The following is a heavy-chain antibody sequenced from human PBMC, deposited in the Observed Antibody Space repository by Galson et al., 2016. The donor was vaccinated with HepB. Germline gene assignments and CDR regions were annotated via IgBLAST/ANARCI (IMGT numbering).Heavy chain of an antibody. V-gene: IGHV3-23*01. D-gene: IGHD2-2*01. CDR1: GFTFSNYG. Sequence: SLRLSCAASGFTFSNYGMTWVRPAPGKGLEVVSRISRSGESTDYADSVKGRFTISRDNSKNTLSLQMNSLTADDTAIYYCVQGSTAPAVWGKGTTVTVSS. CDR2: ISRSGEST. J-gene: IGHJ6*04. CDR3: VQGSTAPAV.